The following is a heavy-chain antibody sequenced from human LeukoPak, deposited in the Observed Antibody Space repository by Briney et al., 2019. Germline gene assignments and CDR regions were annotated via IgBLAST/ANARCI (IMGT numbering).Heavy chain of an antibody. CDR2: IYYSGST. Sequence: SETLSLTCTVSGGSISSGGYYWSWIRQHPGKGLEWIGYIYYSGSTYYNPSLKSRVTISVDTSKNQFSLKLSSVTAADTAVYYCARDFRATTIYYYYYGMDVWGQGTTVTVSS. D-gene: IGHD5-12*01. CDR3: ARDFRATTIYYYYYGMDV. J-gene: IGHJ6*02. V-gene: IGHV4-31*03. CDR1: GGSISSGGYY.